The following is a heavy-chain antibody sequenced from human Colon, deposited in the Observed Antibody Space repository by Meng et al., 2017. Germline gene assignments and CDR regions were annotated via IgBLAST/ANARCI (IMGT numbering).Heavy chain of an antibody. Sequence: QVQVQGAGPGLGKPSQTLSLTCTVSGGSISSGGYYWSWIRQHPGKGLEWIGYIYYSGSTYYNPSLKSRVTISVDTSKNQFSLKLSSVTAADTAVYYCARSSTYYYGSGSSVLFDYWGQGTLVTVSS. CDR3: ARSSTYYYGSGSSVLFDY. V-gene: IGHV4-31*03. CDR2: IYYSGST. CDR1: GGSISSGGYY. D-gene: IGHD3-10*01. J-gene: IGHJ4*02.